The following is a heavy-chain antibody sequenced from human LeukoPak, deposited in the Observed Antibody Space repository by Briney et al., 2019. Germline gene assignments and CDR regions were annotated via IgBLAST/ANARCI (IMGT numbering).Heavy chain of an antibody. CDR1: GGSISNYY. Sequence: SETLSLTCSISGGSISNYYWNWLRQPAGKGLEWIGRIYASGSTNYNPSLKSRVTISMDKSKIHFSLNLKSVTAADTAFYYCARDFYGDDGHHPFDYWGQGIQVTVSS. V-gene: IGHV4-4*07. D-gene: IGHD2/OR15-2a*01. CDR2: IYASGST. J-gene: IGHJ4*02. CDR3: ARDFYGDDGHHPFDY.